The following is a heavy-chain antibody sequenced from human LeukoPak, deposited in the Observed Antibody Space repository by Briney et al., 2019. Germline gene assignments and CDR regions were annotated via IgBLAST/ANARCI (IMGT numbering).Heavy chain of an antibody. CDR3: ARRRITMVRGVTINWFDP. D-gene: IGHD3-10*01. CDR2: ISAYNGNT. Sequence: ASVKVSCKASGYTFTSYGISWVRQAPGQGLEWMGWISAYNGNTNYAQKLQGRVTMTTDTSTSTAYMELRSLRSDDTAVYFCARRRITMVRGVTINWFDPWGQGTLVIVSS. V-gene: IGHV1-18*01. J-gene: IGHJ5*02. CDR1: GYTFTSYG.